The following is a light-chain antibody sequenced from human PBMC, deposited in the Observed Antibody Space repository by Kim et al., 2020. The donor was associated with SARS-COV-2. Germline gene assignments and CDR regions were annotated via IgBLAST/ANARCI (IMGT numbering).Light chain of an antibody. CDR2: DKN. Sequence: ALGQTVRFTGQGDSLRCYNVGWSQQEPGQDPAVVIYDKNNRPSGSPDGFSGTCSGNTASSIITSAQAADDADYYCSTRHSSGNYVVFGGGTQLTVL. CDR1: SLRCYN. V-gene: IGLV3-19*01. CDR3: STRHSSGNYVV. J-gene: IGLJ3*02.